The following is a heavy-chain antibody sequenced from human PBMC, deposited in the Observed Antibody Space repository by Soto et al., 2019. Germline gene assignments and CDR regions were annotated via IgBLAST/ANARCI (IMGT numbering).Heavy chain of an antibody. CDR2: ISSSGSTI. D-gene: IGHD4-17*01. V-gene: IGHV3-11*01. J-gene: IGHJ4*02. Sequence: GGSLRLSCAASGFTFSDYYMNWIRQAPGKGLEWVSYISSSGSTIYYADSVKGRFTISRDNAKNSLYLQMNNLRAEDTAGYYCARDTGPIYGDYKYFDYWGQGTLVTVSS. CDR1: GFTFSDYY. CDR3: ARDTGPIYGDYKYFDY.